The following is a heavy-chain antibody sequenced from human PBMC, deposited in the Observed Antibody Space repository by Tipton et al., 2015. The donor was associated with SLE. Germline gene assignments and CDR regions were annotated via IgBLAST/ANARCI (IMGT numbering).Heavy chain of an antibody. CDR2: IWYDGSNK. CDR3: AKHLRGSGSYNWNFDL. D-gene: IGHD3-10*01. J-gene: IGHJ2*01. Sequence: QLVQSGGGVVQPGRSLRLSCAASGFTFSSYGMHWVRQAPGKGLEWVAVIWYDGSNKYYADSVKGRFTISRDNSKNTLYLQMNSLRVEDTAIYYCAKHLRGSGSYNWNFDLWGRGALVTVPP. V-gene: IGHV3-33*06. CDR1: GFTFSSYG.